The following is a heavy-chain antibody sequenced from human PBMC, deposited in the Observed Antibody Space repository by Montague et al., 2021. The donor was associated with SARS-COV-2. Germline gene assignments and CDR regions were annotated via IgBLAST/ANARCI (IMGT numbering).Heavy chain of an antibody. CDR1: GGSISSSSNY. V-gene: IGHV4-39*01. D-gene: IGHD3-3*01. Sequence: SETLSLTCTVSGGSISSSSNYWGWIRQPPGKGLEWIGNIYYSGSTYYNPSLKSRVTTSVDTSKNQFSLKLSSVAAADTAVYYCARLNFHITIFGVVSSRVFDYWGQGTLVTVSS. CDR2: IYYSGST. J-gene: IGHJ4*02. CDR3: ARLNFHITIFGVVSSRVFDY.